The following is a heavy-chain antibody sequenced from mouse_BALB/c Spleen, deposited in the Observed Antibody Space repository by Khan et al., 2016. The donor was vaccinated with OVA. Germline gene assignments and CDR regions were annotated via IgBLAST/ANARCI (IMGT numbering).Heavy chain of an antibody. Sequence: EVQLQESGPGLVKPSQSLSLTCTVTGYSITSDYAWDWIRQFPGNKLEWMSYISYGGSTSYNPSLKSRISITRDTSKNQFFLQLNSVTTEDTATYYCARKNDYGYAMDYWGQGTSVTVSS. CDR3: ARKNDYGYAMDY. J-gene: IGHJ4*01. CDR2: ISYGGST. V-gene: IGHV3-2*02. CDR1: GYSITSDYA. D-gene: IGHD1-1*01.